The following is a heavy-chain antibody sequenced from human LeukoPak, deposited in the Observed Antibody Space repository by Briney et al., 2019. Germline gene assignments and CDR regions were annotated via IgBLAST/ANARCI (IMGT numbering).Heavy chain of an antibody. V-gene: IGHV3-7*01. D-gene: IGHD6-19*01. Sequence: PGGSLRLSCAASGFTFSDYWMSWVRQAPGKGLEWVANIKQDGSEKYYVDSVKGRFAISRDNAKNSLYLQMNSLRAEDTAVYYCARGVAVAGNDYWGQGTLVTVSS. CDR3: ARGVAVAGNDY. CDR1: GFTFSDYW. J-gene: IGHJ4*02. CDR2: IKQDGSEK.